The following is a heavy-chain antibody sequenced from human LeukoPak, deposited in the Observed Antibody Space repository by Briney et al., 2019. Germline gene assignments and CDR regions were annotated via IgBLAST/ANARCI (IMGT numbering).Heavy chain of an antibody. D-gene: IGHD6-19*01. CDR1: GFTFSDYY. J-gene: IGHJ4*02. CDR3: ARAGTSSGWSHSGTYYFDY. Sequence: PGGSLRLSCAASGFTFSDYYMSWIRQAPGKGLEWVSYISGGGTTIDYADSVKGRFTISRDNAKKSVYLQMDSLGPEDTAVYYCARAGTSSGWSHSGTYYFDYWGQGTLVTVSS. CDR2: ISGGGTTI. V-gene: IGHV3-11*04.